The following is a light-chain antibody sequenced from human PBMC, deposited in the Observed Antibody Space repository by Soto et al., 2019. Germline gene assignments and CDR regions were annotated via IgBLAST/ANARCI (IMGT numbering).Light chain of an antibody. CDR2: DND. J-gene: IGLJ2*01. V-gene: IGLV1-51*01. CDR3: GTWDSSLSAVV. CDR1: SSNIGNDF. Sequence: QSVLTQPPSVSAAPGQKVTISCSGSSSNIGNDFLSWYQQLPGTAPKLLIYDNDKRPSGIPDRFSGSQSGTSATLGITGLQTGDEADYYCGTWDSSLSAVVFGGGTKVTVL.